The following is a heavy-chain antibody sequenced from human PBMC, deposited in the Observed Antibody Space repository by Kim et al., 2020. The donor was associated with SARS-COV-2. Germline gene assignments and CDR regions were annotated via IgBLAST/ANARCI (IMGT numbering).Heavy chain of an antibody. J-gene: IGHJ5*02. V-gene: IGHV4-61*01. Sequence: SETLSLTCTVSGGSVSSGSYYWSWIRQPPGKGLEWIGYIYYSGSTNYNPSLKSRVTISVDTSKNQFSLKLSSVTAADTAVYYCARDSELLRSGFGWFDPWGQGTLVTVSS. CDR2: IYYSGST. D-gene: IGHD1-26*01. CDR3: ARDSELLRSGFGWFDP. CDR1: GGSVSSGSYY.